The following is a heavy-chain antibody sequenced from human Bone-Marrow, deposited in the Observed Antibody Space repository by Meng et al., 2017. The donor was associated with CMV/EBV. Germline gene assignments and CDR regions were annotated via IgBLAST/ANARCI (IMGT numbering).Heavy chain of an antibody. Sequence: GESLKISCAASGFTFSSYSMNWVRQAPGKGLEWVSSISSSSSYIYYADSVKGRFTISRDNAKNSLYLQMNSLRAEDTAVYYCARVRRSGSYPAWYYYYGMDAWGQGTTVTVSS. D-gene: IGHD1-26*01. CDR3: ARVRRSGSYPAWYYYYGMDA. CDR2: ISSSSSYI. CDR1: GFTFSSYS. J-gene: IGHJ6*02. V-gene: IGHV3-21*01.